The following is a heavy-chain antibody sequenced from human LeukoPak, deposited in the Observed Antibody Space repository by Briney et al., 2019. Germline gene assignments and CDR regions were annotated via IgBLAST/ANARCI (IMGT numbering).Heavy chain of an antibody. J-gene: IGHJ4*02. CDR3: AITAMATFDY. D-gene: IGHD5-18*01. CDR2: IIPIFGTA. V-gene: IGHV1-69*05. CDR1: GYTFTGYY. Sequence: SVKVSCKASGYTFTGYYMHWVRQAPGQGLEWMGGIIPIFGTANYAQKFQGRVTITTDESTSTAYMELSSLRSEDTAVYYCAITAMATFDYWGQGTLVTVSS.